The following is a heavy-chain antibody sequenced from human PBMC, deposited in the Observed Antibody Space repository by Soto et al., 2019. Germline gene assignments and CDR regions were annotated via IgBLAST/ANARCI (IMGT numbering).Heavy chain of an antibody. CDR2: IIPIFGTA. CDR1: GGTFSRHA. D-gene: IGHD3-22*01. CDR3: ARGWGYDSNDYYYAY. J-gene: IGHJ4*02. V-gene: IGHV1-69*01. Sequence: QVQLVQSGAEVRKPGSSVKVSCKASGGTFSRHAISWVRQAPGQGLEWMGGIIPIFGTANHAQKFQGRVTIIADESTSTVYMELSSLRSEDTAMYYCARGWGYDSNDYYYAYWGQGTXVXXSS.